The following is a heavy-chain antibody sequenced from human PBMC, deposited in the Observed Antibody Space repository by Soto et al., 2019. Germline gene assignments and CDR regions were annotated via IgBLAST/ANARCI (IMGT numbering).Heavy chain of an antibody. CDR2: IYYSGST. Sequence: QLQLQESGPGLVKPSETLSLTCTVSGGSISSSSYYWGWIRQPPGKGLEWIGSIYYSGSTYYNPSLKSRVTISVDTSKNQFSLKLSSVTAADTAVYYCARQRGGLTGTSKFDYWGQGTLVTVSS. J-gene: IGHJ4*02. D-gene: IGHD1-20*01. CDR1: GGSISSSSYY. CDR3: ARQRGGLTGTSKFDY. V-gene: IGHV4-39*01.